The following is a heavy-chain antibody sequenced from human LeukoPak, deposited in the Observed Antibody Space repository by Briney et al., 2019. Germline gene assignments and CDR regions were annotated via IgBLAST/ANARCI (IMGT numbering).Heavy chain of an antibody. CDR3: AAITMVRGVPDY. J-gene: IGHJ4*02. CDR1: GYIFTSYN. D-gene: IGHD3-10*01. Sequence: ASVKVSCKASGYIFTSYNISWVRQAPGQGLECMGWISAYNGNTNYAQKLQGRVTMTTDTSTSTAYMELRSLRSDDTAVYYCAAITMVRGVPDYWGQGTLVTVSS. CDR2: ISAYNGNT. V-gene: IGHV1-18*01.